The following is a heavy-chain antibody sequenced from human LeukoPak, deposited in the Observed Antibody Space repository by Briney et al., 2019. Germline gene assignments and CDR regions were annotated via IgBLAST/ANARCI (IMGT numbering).Heavy chain of an antibody. CDR1: GFTFDDYT. J-gene: IGHJ4*02. CDR3: AKGDRDGYNWSPLDY. D-gene: IGHD5-24*01. V-gene: IGHV3-43*01. CDR2: ISWDGGST. Sequence: GGSLRLSCAASGFTFDDYTMHWVRQAPGKGLEWVSLISWDGGSTYYADSVKGRFTISRDNSKNSLYLQMNSLRTEDTALYYCAKGDRDGYNWSPLDYRGQGTLVTVSS.